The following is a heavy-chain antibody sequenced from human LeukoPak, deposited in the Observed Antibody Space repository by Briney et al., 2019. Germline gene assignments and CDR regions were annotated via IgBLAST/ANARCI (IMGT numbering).Heavy chain of an antibody. J-gene: IGHJ4*02. D-gene: IGHD7-27*01. Sequence: GSLRLSCAASGFTVSSNYMSWVRQAPGKGLEWVSVIYSGGSTYYADSVKGRFTISRDNSKNTLYLQMNSLRTEDTAVYYCVRDGSSWGNFDYWGQGTLVSVSS. CDR1: GFTVSSNY. CDR2: IYSGGST. CDR3: VRDGSSWGNFDY. V-gene: IGHV3-53*01.